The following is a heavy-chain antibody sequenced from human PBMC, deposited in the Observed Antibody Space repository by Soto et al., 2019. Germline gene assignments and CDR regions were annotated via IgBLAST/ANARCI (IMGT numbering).Heavy chain of an antibody. D-gene: IGHD3-10*01. J-gene: IGHJ4*02. CDR1: GFTFNNYA. V-gene: IGHV3-23*01. CDR3: AKGRGGSGSLTPRVDC. Sequence: EVQLLESGGGLVQPGGSLRLSCAASGFTFNNYAMTWVRQAPGKGLEWVSAISGGGDTTSYADSVKGRFTVSRDGSNNTLYLQMSSRRAEYTALYYCAKGRGGSGSLTPRVDCWGQGTLVTVSS. CDR2: ISGGGDTT.